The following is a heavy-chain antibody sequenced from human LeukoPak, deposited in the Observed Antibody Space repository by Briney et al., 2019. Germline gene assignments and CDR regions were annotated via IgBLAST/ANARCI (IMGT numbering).Heavy chain of an antibody. Sequence: GGSLRLSCAASGFTFRSYWMHWVRQAPGKGLVWVSRINGDGSSTSYADSVKGRFTISRDNSKNTLYLQMNSLRAEDTAVYYCAKLPSRRGSGSQFDYWGQGTLVTVSS. CDR3: AKLPSRRGSGSQFDY. J-gene: IGHJ4*02. CDR2: INGDGSST. D-gene: IGHD3-10*01. V-gene: IGHV3-74*01. CDR1: GFTFRSYW.